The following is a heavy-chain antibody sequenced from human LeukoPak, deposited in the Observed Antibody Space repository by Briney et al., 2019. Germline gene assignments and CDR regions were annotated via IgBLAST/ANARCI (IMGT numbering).Heavy chain of an antibody. CDR3: SRQEGGTTYDY. CDR1: LGSIRSYY. V-gene: IGHV4-59*08. Sequence: PSETLSLTCTVSLGSIRSYYWSWIRQPPGQGLEWIGYINDIGSTMYNPSLKSRVTISVDTSKNQFFLRLSSVTAADTAVYYCSRQEGGTTYDYWGQGTLVTVSS. CDR2: INDIGST. J-gene: IGHJ4*02. D-gene: IGHD1-7*01.